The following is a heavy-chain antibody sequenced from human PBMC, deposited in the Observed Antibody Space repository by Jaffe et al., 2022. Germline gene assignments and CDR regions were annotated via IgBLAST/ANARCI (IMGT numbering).Heavy chain of an antibody. J-gene: IGHJ3*02. Sequence: QVQLVESGGGVVQPGRSLRLSCAASGFTFSSYGMHWVRQAPGKGLEWVAVISYDGSNKYYADSVKGRFTISRDNSKNTLYLQMNSLRAEDTAVYYCAKPNNWNYGAFDIWGQGTMVTVSS. D-gene: IGHD1-7*01. CDR1: GFTFSSYG. V-gene: IGHV3-30*18. CDR2: ISYDGSNK. CDR3: AKPNNWNYGAFDI.